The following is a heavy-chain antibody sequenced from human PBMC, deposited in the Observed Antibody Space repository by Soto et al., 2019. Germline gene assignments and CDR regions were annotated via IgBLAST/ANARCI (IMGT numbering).Heavy chain of an antibody. D-gene: IGHD3-10*01. Sequence: GGSLRLSCAASGFTFSSYAMHWVRQAPGKGLEWVAVIWYDGSNKYYADSVKGRFTISRDNSKNTLYLQMNSLRAEDTAVYYCARAVREILGFGAPGACMDVWGQGTTVTVSS. CDR2: IWYDGSNK. CDR3: ARAVREILGFGAPGACMDV. CDR1: GFTFSSYA. V-gene: IGHV3-33*08. J-gene: IGHJ6*02.